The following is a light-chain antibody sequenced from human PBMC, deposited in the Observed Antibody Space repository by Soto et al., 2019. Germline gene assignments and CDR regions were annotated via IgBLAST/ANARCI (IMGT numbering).Light chain of an antibody. V-gene: IGLV2-14*01. CDR2: EVS. Sequence: QSVLTQPASVSGSPGQSITISCTGTSSDVGGYNYVSWYQQHPGKAPKLLIYEVSNRPSGVSNRFSGSKSGTSASLAISGLQSEDEADYYCASWDDSMNGPVFGTGTKVTVL. J-gene: IGLJ1*01. CDR3: ASWDDSMNGPV. CDR1: SSDVGGYNY.